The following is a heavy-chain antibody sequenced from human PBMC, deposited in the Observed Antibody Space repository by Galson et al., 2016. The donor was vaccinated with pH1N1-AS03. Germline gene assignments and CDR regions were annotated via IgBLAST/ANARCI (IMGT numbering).Heavy chain of an antibody. CDR2: ISGYDDDT. J-gene: IGHJ3*02. CDR3: ARDRGFRPDTFDI. V-gene: IGHV1-18*04. Sequence: SCKASGYTFSTYGVSWVRQAPGQGLEWMGWISGYDDDTNYAQNVAGRVTMTTDKSTSTVYMELRSLGSDDTAVYYCARDRGFRPDTFDIWGQGTWVTVSS. CDR1: GYTFSTYG. D-gene: IGHD2-15*01.